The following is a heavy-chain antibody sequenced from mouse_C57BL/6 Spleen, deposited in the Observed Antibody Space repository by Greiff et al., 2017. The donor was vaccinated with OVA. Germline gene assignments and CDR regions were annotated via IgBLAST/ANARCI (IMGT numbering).Heavy chain of an antibody. CDR2: IYPRSGNT. J-gene: IGHJ1*03. CDR1: GYTFTSYG. V-gene: IGHV1-81*01. CDR3: ARPPAYCSNYEWYFDV. D-gene: IGHD2-5*01. Sequence: QVQLKESGAELARPGASVKLSCKASGYTFTSYGISWVKQRTGQGLEWIGEIYPRSGNTYYNEKFKGKATLTADKSSSTAYMELRSLTSEDSAVYFCARPPAYCSNYEWYFDVWGTGTTVTVSS.